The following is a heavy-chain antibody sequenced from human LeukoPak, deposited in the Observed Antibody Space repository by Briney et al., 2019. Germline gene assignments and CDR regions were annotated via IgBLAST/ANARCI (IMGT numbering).Heavy chain of an antibody. CDR1: GGSISSYY. CDR2: IYHSGST. CDR3: TRDEFGAIGGYYYYYMDV. V-gene: IGHV4-4*07. Sequence: PSETLSLTCTVSGGSISSYYWSWIRQPAGMGLGWIGRIYHSGSTNYNPSLKSRVTISLDTSKNQFSLHLTSVTAADTAVYYCTRDEFGAIGGYYYYYMDVWGKGATVTVSS. J-gene: IGHJ6*03. D-gene: IGHD4/OR15-4a*01.